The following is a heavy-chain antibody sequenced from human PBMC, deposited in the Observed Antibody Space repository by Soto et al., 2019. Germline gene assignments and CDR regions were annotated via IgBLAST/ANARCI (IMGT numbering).Heavy chain of an antibody. Sequence: GGSLRLSCAASGFTFSSYAMHWVRQAPGKGLEWVAVISYDGSNKYYADSVKGRFTISRDNSKNTLYLQMNSLRAEDTAVYYCARGSWFDPWGQGTLVTVSS. CDR3: ARGSWFDP. CDR2: ISYDGSNK. V-gene: IGHV3-30*04. CDR1: GFTFSSYA. J-gene: IGHJ5*02.